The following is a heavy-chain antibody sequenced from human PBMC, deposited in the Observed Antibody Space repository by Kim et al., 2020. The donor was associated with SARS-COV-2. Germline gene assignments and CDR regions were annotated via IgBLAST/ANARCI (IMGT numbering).Heavy chain of an antibody. J-gene: IGHJ4*02. CDR2: MYFSGRT. CDR3: ASPRGGYCSGGSCRYSPQQLPLDY. V-gene: IGHV4-39*01. Sequence: GGIRQPPGKGLGWIGTMYFSGRTYFNPSLRSRVTISVDTSKNQLSLKLNSVTAADTAVYYCASPRGGYCSGGSCRYSPQQLPLDYWGQGTLAT. D-gene: IGHD2-15*01.